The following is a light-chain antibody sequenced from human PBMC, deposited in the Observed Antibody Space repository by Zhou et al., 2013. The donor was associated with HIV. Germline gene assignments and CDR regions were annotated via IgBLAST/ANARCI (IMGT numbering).Light chain of an antibody. CDR3: QHYTAYSAT. V-gene: IGKV1-5*03. Sequence: DIQMTQSPSTLSASVGDRVTITCRASQSLTSWLAWYQQKPGKAPKLLIYKASTLESGVPSRFSGSGSETEFTLTISSLQPDDFAIYYCQHYTAYSATFGPGTKVEIK. CDR2: KAS. CDR1: QSLTSW. J-gene: IGKJ1*01.